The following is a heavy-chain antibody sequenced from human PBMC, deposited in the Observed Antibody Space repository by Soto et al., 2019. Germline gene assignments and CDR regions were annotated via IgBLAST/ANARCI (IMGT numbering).Heavy chain of an antibody. V-gene: IGHV3-64*01. CDR3: ARGSALGWTTLDY. CDR2: ISSNGGST. D-gene: IGHD2-21*01. Sequence: EVQMVESGGGLVQPGGSLRLSCAASGFTFSRYAMHWVRQAPGKGLEYVSAISSNGGSTYYANSVKCRFTISRDNSKNTLYLQMGSLRAEDIAVYYCARGSALGWTTLDYWGQGTLVTVSS. J-gene: IGHJ4*02. CDR1: GFTFSRYA.